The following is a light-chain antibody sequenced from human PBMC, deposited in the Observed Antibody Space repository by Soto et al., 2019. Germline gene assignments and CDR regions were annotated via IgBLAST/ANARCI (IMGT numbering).Light chain of an antibody. V-gene: IGLV2-11*01. Sequence: QSALTQPRSVSGSPGQSVTISCTGTSSDVGGYNYVSWYQQHPGKAPKLMIYAVSKRPSGVPDRFSGSKSGNTASLTISGLQAEDEADYYCCSYAGSYVVFGEGTKLTVL. CDR3: CSYAGSYVV. CDR1: SSDVGGYNY. CDR2: AVS. J-gene: IGLJ2*01.